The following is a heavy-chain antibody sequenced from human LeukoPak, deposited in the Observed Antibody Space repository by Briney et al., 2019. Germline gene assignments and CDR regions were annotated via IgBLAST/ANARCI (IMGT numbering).Heavy chain of an antibody. CDR2: MNPNSGNT. CDR3: ARESGYCSSTSCRNWFDP. CDR1: GYTFTSYD. J-gene: IGHJ5*02. Sequence: ASVKVSCKASGYTFTSYDINWVRQATGQGLEWMGWMNPNSGNTGYAQKFQSRVTMTRNTSISTAYMELSSLRSEDTAVYYCARESGYCSSTSCRNWFDPWGQGTLVTVSS. D-gene: IGHD2-2*01. V-gene: IGHV1-8*01.